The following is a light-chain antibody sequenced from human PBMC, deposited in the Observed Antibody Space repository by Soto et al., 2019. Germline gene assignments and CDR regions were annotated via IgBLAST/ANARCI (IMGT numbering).Light chain of an antibody. CDR3: QQAYSLPYT. J-gene: IGKJ2*01. Sequence: DIQMTQSPSSVSASVGDRVTITCRASQDISRWLVWYQQKPGKAPNVLMSARFSGSGSGTDFTLTISNLQPEDFATYYCQQAYSLPYTFGQGTKLEIK. CDR2: A. CDR1: QDISRW. V-gene: IGKV1-12*01.